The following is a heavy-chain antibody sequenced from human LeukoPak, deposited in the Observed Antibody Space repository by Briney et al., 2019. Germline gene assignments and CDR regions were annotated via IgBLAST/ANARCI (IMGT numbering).Heavy chain of an antibody. CDR2: ISGSGGGT. D-gene: IGHD3-22*01. Sequence: GGSLRLSCAASGFTFSSHAMSWVRQAPGKGLEWVSAISGSGGGTYYADSVKGRFTISRDNAKNSLYLQMNSLRAEDTAVYYCARDRYYDSSGYCGYWGQGTLVTVSS. J-gene: IGHJ4*02. CDR3: ARDRYYDSSGYCGY. CDR1: GFTFSSHA. V-gene: IGHV3-23*01.